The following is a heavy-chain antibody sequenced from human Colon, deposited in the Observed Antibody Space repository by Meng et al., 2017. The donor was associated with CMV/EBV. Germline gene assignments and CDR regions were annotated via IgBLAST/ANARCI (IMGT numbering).Heavy chain of an antibody. Sequence: IGWWSWDRQTPGRGLEWIEESYHGGRTSNTAYSLSLKNRVAMSVDKSESQFSLKLSSVTAADTAVYYCARTYIAAAGPKARIFDYWGQETLVTVSS. CDR1: IGW. V-gene: IGHV4-4*02. D-gene: IGHD6-13*01. CDR3: ARTYIAAAGPKARIFDY. J-gene: IGHJ4*02. CDR2: SYHGGRT.